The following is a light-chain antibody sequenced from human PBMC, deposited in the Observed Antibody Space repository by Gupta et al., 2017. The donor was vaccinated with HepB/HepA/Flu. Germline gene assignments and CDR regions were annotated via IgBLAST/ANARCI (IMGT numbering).Light chain of an antibody. CDR3: QQSYSTPLT. CDR1: QSISSY. V-gene: IGKV1-39*01. Sequence: GDRVTITCRASQSISSYLNWYQQKPGKAPKLLIYAASSLQSGVPSRFSGSGSGTDFTLTISSLQPEDFATYYCQQSYSTPLTFGGGTKVDIK. J-gene: IGKJ4*01. CDR2: AAS.